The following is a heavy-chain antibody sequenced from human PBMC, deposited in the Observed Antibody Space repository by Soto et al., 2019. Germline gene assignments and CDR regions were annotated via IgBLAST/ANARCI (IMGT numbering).Heavy chain of an antibody. J-gene: IGHJ4*02. Sequence: GGSKRLSCAASGFTFSNYAMTWVSQDPGKGLERVSGISGSGGRSYYADSVKGRFTISRDNSKSTLYLQMNSLRAEDTAVYFCTKAYFVWSSEQPYYFDYWGQGTLDTVSS. CDR1: GFTFSNYA. CDR3: TKAYFVWSSEQPYYFDY. D-gene: IGHD3-16*01. V-gene: IGHV3-23*01. CDR2: ISGSGGRS.